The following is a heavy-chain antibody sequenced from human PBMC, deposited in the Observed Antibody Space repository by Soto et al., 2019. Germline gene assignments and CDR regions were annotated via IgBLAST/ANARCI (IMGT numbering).Heavy chain of an antibody. CDR2: ISGSGGST. CDR1: GFTFSSYA. D-gene: IGHD6-19*01. V-gene: IGHV3-23*01. CDR3: ARRRVSAFPIAVAGLGLGY. J-gene: IGHJ4*02. Sequence: EVQLLESGGGLVQPGGSLRLSCAASGFTFSSYAMSWVRQAPGKGLEWVSAISGSGGSTYYADSVKGRFTISRDNSKNTLYLQMNSLRAEDTAVYYCARRRVSAFPIAVAGLGLGYWGQGTLVTVSS.